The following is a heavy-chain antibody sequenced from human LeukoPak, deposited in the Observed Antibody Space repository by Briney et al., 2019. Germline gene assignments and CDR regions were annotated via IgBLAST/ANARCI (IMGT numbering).Heavy chain of an antibody. CDR2: IYYSGST. D-gene: IGHD5-18*01. Sequence: SETLSLTCTVSGGTISSSSYYWSWIRQPPGKGLEWIGSIYYSGSTYYNPSLKSRVTISVDTSKHQFSLKLSSVTAADTAVYYCARQVRGYSYGVGYWGQGTLVTVSS. CDR3: ARQVRGYSYGVGY. J-gene: IGHJ4*02. V-gene: IGHV4-39*01. CDR1: GGTISSSSYY.